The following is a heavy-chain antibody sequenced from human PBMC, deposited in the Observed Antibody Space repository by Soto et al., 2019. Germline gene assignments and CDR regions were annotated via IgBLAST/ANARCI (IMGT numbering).Heavy chain of an antibody. CDR1: GYTFTSYG. Sequence: ASVKVSCKASGYTFTSYGISWVRQAPGQRLEWMGWINAGNGNTKYSQKFQGRVTITRDTSASTAYMELSSLRSEDTAVYYCARDHLYYSSWYESNWFDPWG. D-gene: IGHD6-13*01. CDR2: INAGNGNT. V-gene: IGHV1-3*01. J-gene: IGHJ5*02. CDR3: ARDHLYYSSWYESNWFDP.